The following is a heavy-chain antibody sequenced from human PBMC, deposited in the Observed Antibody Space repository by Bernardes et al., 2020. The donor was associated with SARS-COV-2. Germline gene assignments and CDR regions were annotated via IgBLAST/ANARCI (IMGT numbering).Heavy chain of an antibody. CDR1: GGSFSGYY. Sequence: SETLSLTCAVYGGSFSGYYWRWIRQPPGKGLEWIGEINHSGSTNYNPSLKSRVTISVDTSKNQFSLKLSSVTAADTAVYYCARVLNNGRKKVLRFLERSVGYMDVWGKGTTVTVSS. J-gene: IGHJ6*03. CDR3: ARVLNNGRKKVLRFLERSVGYMDV. D-gene: IGHD3-3*01. CDR2: INHSGST. V-gene: IGHV4-34*01.